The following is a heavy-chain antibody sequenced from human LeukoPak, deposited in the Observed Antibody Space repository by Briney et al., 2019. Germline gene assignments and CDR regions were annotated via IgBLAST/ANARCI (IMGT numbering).Heavy chain of an antibody. CDR1: GYTFTGYY. CDR3: ARGLPLYCSGGSCRYGMDV. Sequence: ASVKVSCKASGYTFTGYYMHWVRQAPGQGLEWLGWINPNSGGTNYAQKFQGRVTMTRDTSISTAYMELSRLRSDDTAVYYCARGLPLYCSGGSCRYGMDVWGQGTTVTVS. V-gene: IGHV1-2*02. CDR2: INPNSGGT. J-gene: IGHJ6*02. D-gene: IGHD2-15*01.